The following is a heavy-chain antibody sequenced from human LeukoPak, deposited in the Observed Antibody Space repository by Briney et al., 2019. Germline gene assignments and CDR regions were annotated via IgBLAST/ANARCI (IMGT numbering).Heavy chain of an antibody. Sequence: GGSLRLSCAASGFTFSSYAMSWVRQAPEKGLEWVSTISGSGGGTYYADSVKGRFTISRGDSKNTLYLQMNSLRAEDTVVYYCAKDGSGTYYSIGFDYWGQGTLVTVSS. D-gene: IGHD3-10*01. J-gene: IGHJ4*02. CDR3: AKDGSGTYYSIGFDY. CDR1: GFTFSSYA. V-gene: IGHV3-23*01. CDR2: ISGSGGGT.